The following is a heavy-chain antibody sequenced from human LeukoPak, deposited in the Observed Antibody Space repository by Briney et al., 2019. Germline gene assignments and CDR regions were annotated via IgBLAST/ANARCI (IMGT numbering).Heavy chain of an antibody. J-gene: IGHJ4*02. D-gene: IGHD3-22*01. Sequence: ASVKVSCKASGYTFTSNYMHWVRQAPGQGLEWMGVIAPSSGTTSYAQKFQGRVTMTRDTSTSTLYMELSSLTSEDTAVYYCARDGSAYDSSGYSGYWGQGTLVTVSS. V-gene: IGHV1-46*01. CDR2: IAPSSGTT. CDR3: ARDGSAYDSSGYSGY. CDR1: GYTFTSNY.